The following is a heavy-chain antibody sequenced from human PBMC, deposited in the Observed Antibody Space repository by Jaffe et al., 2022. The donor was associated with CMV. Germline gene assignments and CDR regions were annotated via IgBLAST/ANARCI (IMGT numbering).Heavy chain of an antibody. CDR2: INHSGST. D-gene: IGHD6-13*01. Sequence: QVQLQQWGAGLLKPSETLSLTCAVYGGSFSGYYWSWIRQPPGKGLEWIGEINHSGSTNYNPSLKSRVTISVDTSKNQFSLKLSSVTAADTAVYYCARGYSSSWYPPNKHPGRGYYYYYMDVWGKGTTVTVSS. J-gene: IGHJ6*03. V-gene: IGHV4-34*01. CDR1: GGSFSGYY. CDR3: ARGYSSSWYPPNKHPGRGYYYYYMDV.